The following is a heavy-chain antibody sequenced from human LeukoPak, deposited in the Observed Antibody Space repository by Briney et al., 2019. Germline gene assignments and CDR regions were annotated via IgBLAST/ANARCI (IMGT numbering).Heavy chain of an antibody. J-gene: IGHJ4*02. CDR2: ISSSSSYI. D-gene: IGHD1-7*01. V-gene: IGHV3-21*04. Sequence: GGSLRLSCAASGFTFSTYGMNWVRQAPGKGLEWVSSISSSSSYIYYADSVKGRFTISRDNSKNTLYLQMNSLRAEDTAVYYCAKEGGTGTRFDYWGQGTLVTVSS. CDR1: GFTFSTYG. CDR3: AKEGGTGTRFDY.